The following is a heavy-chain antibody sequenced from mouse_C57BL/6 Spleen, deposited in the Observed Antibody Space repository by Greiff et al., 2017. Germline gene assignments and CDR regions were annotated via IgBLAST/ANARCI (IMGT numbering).Heavy chain of an antibody. Sequence: EVKLVESGGGLVKPGGSLKLSCAASGFTFSSYTMSWVRQTPEKRLEWVATISGGGGNTYYPDSVKGRFTISRDNAKYTLYLQMSSLRSDDTALYYCARHATMITTWFAYWGQGTLVTVSA. D-gene: IGHD2-4*01. CDR3: ARHATMITTWFAY. CDR1: GFTFSSYT. CDR2: ISGGGGNT. J-gene: IGHJ3*01. V-gene: IGHV5-9*01.